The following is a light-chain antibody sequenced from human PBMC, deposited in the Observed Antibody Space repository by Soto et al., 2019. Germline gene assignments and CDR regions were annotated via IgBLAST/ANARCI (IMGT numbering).Light chain of an antibody. CDR2: EVS. Sequence: QSVLAPPAAVSGSPGRSISIPCTATSSDVGGYNYVSWYQQHPGKAPKLMIYEVSNRPSGLSNRFSGSKSGNTASLTISGLQVEDEADYYCSSYTSSSTYVFGTGTKVPV. CDR1: SSDVGGYNY. J-gene: IGLJ1*01. CDR3: SSYTSSSTYV. V-gene: IGLV2-14*01.